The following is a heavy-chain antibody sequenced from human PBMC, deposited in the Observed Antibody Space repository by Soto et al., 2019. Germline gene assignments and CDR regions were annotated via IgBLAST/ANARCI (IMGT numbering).Heavy chain of an antibody. V-gene: IGHV1-18*01. J-gene: IGHJ4*02. CDR1: GYAVTTYG. CDR3: ARVRYGDY. D-gene: IGHD1-1*01. Sequence: QVHLVQSGAEVKKPGASVKVSCQGSGYAVTTYGITWVRQAPGPGLEWMGWISAHNGNTNYAQKLQGRVTVTRDRSTSTAYMELRSLRYDDTAVYYCARVRYGDYWGQGARVTVSS. CDR2: ISAHNGNT.